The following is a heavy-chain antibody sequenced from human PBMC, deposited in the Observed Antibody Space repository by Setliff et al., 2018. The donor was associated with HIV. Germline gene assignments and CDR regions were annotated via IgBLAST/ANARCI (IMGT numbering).Heavy chain of an antibody. CDR1: GYTYTDYT. V-gene: IGHV1-3*01. J-gene: IGHJ4*01. CDR3: AKEAFTSGWSHYDN. Sequence: ASVKVSCKASGYTYTDYTIHWVRQAPGQRLEWMGWINAGNGNTKYSQKFQGRITVTGDSSASTAYMELSTMTSEDTAIYYCAKEAFTSGWSHYDNWGHGTLVTVSS. D-gene: IGHD2-2*01. CDR2: INAGNGNT.